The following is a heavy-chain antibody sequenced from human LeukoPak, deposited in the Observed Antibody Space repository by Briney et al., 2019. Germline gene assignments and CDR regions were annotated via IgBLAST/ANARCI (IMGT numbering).Heavy chain of an antibody. Sequence: AGESLQISCKGSGYSFTSYWIGWVRQMPGKGLEWMGIIYPGDSDTTYSPSFQGQVTISADKSISTAYLQWSSLKASDTAMYYCARRDGYCSSTSCYADYYYGMDVWGQGTTVTVSS. D-gene: IGHD2-2*01. CDR3: ARRDGYCSSTSCYADYYYGMDV. V-gene: IGHV5-51*01. CDR2: IYPGDSDT. J-gene: IGHJ6*02. CDR1: GYSFTSYW.